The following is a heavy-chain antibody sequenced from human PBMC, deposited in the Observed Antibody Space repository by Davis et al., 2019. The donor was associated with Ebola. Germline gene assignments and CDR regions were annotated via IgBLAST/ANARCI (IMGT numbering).Heavy chain of an antibody. Sequence: ASVKVSCKASGYTFTSYGISWVRQAPGQGLEWMGWINPKSGGTNYAQKFQGRVTMTRDTSISTAYMELSRLRSDDTAVYYCARDFGSYFDYWGQGTLVTVSS. J-gene: IGHJ4*02. V-gene: IGHV1-2*02. CDR3: ARDFGSYFDY. CDR1: GYTFTSYG. D-gene: IGHD1-26*01. CDR2: INPKSGGT.